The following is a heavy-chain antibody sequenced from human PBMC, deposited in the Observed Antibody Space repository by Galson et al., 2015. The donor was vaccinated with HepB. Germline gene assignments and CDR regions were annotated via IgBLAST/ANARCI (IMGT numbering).Heavy chain of an antibody. CDR1: GGTFSSYA. Sequence: SVKVSCKASGGTFSSYAISWVRQAPGQGLEWMGRIIPILGIANYAQKFQGRVTITADKSTSTAYMELSSLRSEDTAVYYCARLRYFDWLLHNSRTGGGNYYYYGMDVWGQGTTVTVSS. CDR3: ARLRYFDWLLHNSRTGGGNYYYYGMDV. CDR2: IIPILGIA. J-gene: IGHJ6*02. D-gene: IGHD3-9*01. V-gene: IGHV1-69*04.